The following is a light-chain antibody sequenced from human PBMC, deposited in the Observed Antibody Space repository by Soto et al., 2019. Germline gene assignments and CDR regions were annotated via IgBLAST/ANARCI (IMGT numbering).Light chain of an antibody. CDR3: QQYNSYSPWT. J-gene: IGKJ1*01. Sequence: DIPMSQSPSTLSGSVGARVTITCRASQTISSWLAWYQQKPGKAPKLLIYKASSLESGVPSRFSGSGSGTEFTLAISSLQPDDFATYYCQQYNSYSPWTFGQGTKVDIK. V-gene: IGKV1-5*03. CDR1: QTISSW. CDR2: KAS.